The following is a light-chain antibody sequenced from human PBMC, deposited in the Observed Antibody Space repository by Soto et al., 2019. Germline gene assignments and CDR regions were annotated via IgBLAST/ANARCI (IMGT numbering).Light chain of an antibody. CDR1: QSVYSN. CDR3: QQYNNWPYT. CDR2: DAS. J-gene: IGKJ2*01. V-gene: IGKV3-15*01. Sequence: EVLMTQSPATLSVSPGERVTLSCRASQSVYSNLAWYQQRPGQPPRLLIYDASTRATDIPARFSGGGSGTEFTLTISSLQSEDFAVYYCQQYNNWPYTFGQGTKLQIK.